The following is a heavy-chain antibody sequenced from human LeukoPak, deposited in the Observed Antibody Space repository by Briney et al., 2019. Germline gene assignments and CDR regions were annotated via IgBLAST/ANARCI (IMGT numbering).Heavy chain of an antibody. V-gene: IGHV4-59*08. CDR3: ARHDPVGYYLRGMDV. J-gene: IGHJ6*02. CDR1: GGSIISYY. D-gene: IGHD2-15*01. Sequence: PSETLSLTCTVSGGSIISYYGSWIRQPPGKGLEWIGYIHYSGTTMYNPSLKSRVTISVDTSKNQFSLNLCSVSAADTAVYYCARHDPVGYYLRGMDVWGQGTTVTVSS. CDR2: IHYSGTT.